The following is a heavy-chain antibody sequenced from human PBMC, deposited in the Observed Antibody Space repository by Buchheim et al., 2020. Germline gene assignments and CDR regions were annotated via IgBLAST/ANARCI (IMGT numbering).Heavy chain of an antibody. CDR3: ARGPNWNYATPNYYYGMDV. D-gene: IGHD1-7*01. Sequence: QVQLVQSGAEVKKPGASVKVSCKASGYTFTGYYMHWVRQAPGQGLEWMGWINPNSGGTHYAQKFQGWVTMTRDTSISTAYMELSRLRSDDTAVYYCARGPNWNYATPNYYYGMDVWGQGTT. V-gene: IGHV1-2*04. CDR1: GYTFTGYY. CDR2: INPNSGGT. J-gene: IGHJ6*02.